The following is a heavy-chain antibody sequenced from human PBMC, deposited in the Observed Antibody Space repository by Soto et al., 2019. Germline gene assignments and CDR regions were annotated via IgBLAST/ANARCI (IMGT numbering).Heavy chain of an antibody. D-gene: IGHD3-9*01. CDR3: ARVRYFDWSPGYYYGMDV. Sequence: QVQLQQWGAGLLKPSETLSLTCAVYGGSFSGYYWSWIRQPQGKGLEWIGEINYSGSTNYNLSLKSRFTIAVDPSKNQFSLKLSSVTAADTAVYYCARVRYFDWSPGYYYGMDVWGQGTTVTVSS. CDR2: INYSGST. CDR1: GGSFSGYY. J-gene: IGHJ6*02. V-gene: IGHV4-34*01.